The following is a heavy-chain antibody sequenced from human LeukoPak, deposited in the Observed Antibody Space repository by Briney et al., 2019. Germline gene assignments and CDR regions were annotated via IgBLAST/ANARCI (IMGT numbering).Heavy chain of an antibody. V-gene: IGHV3-33*01. J-gene: IGHJ4*02. D-gene: IGHD6-13*01. CDR2: IWYDGSNK. CDR3: ARGSSSWYSSSDY. CDR1: GFTFSSYG. Sequence: GSLRLSCAASGFTFSSYGMHWVRQPPGKGLEWVAVIWYDGSNKYYADSVKGRFTISRGNSKNTLYLQMNSLRAEDTAVYYCARGSSSWYSSSDYWGQGTLVTVSS.